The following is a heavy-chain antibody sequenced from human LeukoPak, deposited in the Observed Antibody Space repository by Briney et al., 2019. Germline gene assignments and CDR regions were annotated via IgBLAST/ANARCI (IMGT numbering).Heavy chain of an antibody. D-gene: IGHD3-22*01. J-gene: IGHJ4*02. CDR3: ARHTYYYDSSGYSFLDY. Sequence: SETLSLTCTVSGVSINTYYWSWIRQPPGKGPEWIGYVYYSGSTNYNPSLKSRVTISVDTSKNQFSLKLSSVTAADTAVYYCARHTYYYDSSGYSFLDYWGQGTLVTVSS. CDR2: VYYSGST. CDR1: GVSINTYY. V-gene: IGHV4-59*08.